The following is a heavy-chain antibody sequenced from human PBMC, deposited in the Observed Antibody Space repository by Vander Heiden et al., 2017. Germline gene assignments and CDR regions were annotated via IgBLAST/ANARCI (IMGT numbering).Heavy chain of an antibody. CDR1: GFTYDNYG. Sequence: EVQLMESGGSVVRPGGSLRLSCNASGFTYDNYGMSWVRQAPGKGLEWVSGINWSGGSTGYTDSVKGRFITSRDNAKNSLFLQMNSLRAEDTAFYYCARVSNSGSGYLFDFWGQGTLVTVSS. D-gene: IGHD3-22*01. CDR3: ARVSNSGSGYLFDF. V-gene: IGHV3-20*04. J-gene: IGHJ3*01. CDR2: INWSGGST.